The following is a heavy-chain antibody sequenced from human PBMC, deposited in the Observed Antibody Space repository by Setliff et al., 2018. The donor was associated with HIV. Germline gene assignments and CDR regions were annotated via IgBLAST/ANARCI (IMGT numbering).Heavy chain of an antibody. CDR3: ARDLGLYSSSWARFDAFDI. D-gene: IGHD6-13*01. J-gene: IGHJ3*02. CDR1: GGSISSYY. Sequence: ETLSLTCTVSGGSISSYYWSWIRQPPGKGLEWIGYIYYSGSTNYNPSLKSRVTISVDTSKNQFSLKLSSVTAADTAVYYCARDLGLYSSSWARFDAFDIWGQGTMVTVS. CDR2: IYYSGST. V-gene: IGHV4-59*01.